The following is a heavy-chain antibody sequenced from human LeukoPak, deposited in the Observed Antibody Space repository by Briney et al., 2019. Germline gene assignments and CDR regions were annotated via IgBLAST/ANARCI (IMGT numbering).Heavy chain of an antibody. Sequence: GGSLRLSCAVSGFTFSSYWMNWVRQAPGKGLEWVANIKQDGSQKYYVDSVRGRFPISRDNAKNSLYLQLNSLRAEDTAVYYCARDESGDSYGLYWGQGTLVTVSS. V-gene: IGHV3-7*05. CDR2: IKQDGSQK. D-gene: IGHD5-18*01. J-gene: IGHJ4*02. CDR1: GFTFSSYW. CDR3: ARDESGDSYGLY.